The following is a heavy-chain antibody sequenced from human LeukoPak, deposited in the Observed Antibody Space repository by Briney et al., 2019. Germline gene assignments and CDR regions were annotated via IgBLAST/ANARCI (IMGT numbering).Heavy chain of an antibody. V-gene: IGHV3-66*01. Sequence: QPGRSLRLSCAASGFTFSSNVMHWVRLAPGRGLEWVSVMYDDGRTYYADSVKGRFTISRDNSKNTLFLQMNSLRVEDTAVYYCARSDCSSCYLGVWYFFDYWGQGSLVSVSS. CDR1: GFTFSSNV. J-gene: IGHJ4*02. CDR2: MYDDGRT. CDR3: ARSDCSSCYLGVWYFFDY. D-gene: IGHD6-13*01.